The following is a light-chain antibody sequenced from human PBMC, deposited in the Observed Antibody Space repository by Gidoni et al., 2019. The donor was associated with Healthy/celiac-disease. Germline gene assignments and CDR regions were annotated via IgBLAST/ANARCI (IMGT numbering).Light chain of an antibody. Sequence: EIVLTQSPATLSLSPGERATLSCRASQSVSSYLAWYQQKPGQAPRLLIYDASNRATGIPARFSGSGYGTDFTLTISSLEPEDFAVYYCQQRSNWLVYTFXQXTKLEIK. CDR2: DAS. V-gene: IGKV3-11*01. J-gene: IGKJ2*01. CDR3: QQRSNWLVYT. CDR1: QSVSSY.